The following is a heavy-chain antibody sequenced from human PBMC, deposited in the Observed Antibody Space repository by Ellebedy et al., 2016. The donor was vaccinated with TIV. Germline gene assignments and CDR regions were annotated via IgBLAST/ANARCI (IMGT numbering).Heavy chain of an antibody. CDR2: VSYDGNDK. J-gene: IGHJ4*02. CDR1: GFTFSTYA. V-gene: IGHV3-30-3*01. D-gene: IGHD3-22*01. CDR3: ARDAGYESGGYIPGGARSDY. Sequence: GESLKISCAASGFTFSTYAMHWVRQAPGKGLEWVAVVSYDGNDKYYADSVKGRFTISRDNSKNTLFLQMNSLRAEDTAVYHCARDAGYESGGYIPGGARSDYWGQGTLVTVSS.